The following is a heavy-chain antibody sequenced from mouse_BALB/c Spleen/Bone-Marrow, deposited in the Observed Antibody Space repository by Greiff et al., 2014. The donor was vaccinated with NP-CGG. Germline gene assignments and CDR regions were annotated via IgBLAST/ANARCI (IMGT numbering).Heavy chain of an antibody. V-gene: IGHV1-76*01. CDR3: ARTVNPAMDY. CDR2: TYPGTGST. CDR1: GYIFTSYW. J-gene: IGHJ4*01. Sequence: QVQLQQPGAELVRPGASVKLSCETSGYIFTSYWIHWVKQRSGQGLEWIARTYPGTGSTYYNEKFKGKATLTADKSSSTAYMQLSSLKSEDSAVYFCARTVNPAMDYWGQGTSVTVSS.